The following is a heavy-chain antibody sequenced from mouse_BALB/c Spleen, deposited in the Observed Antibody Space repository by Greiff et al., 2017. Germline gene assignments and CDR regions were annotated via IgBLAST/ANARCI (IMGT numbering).Heavy chain of an antibody. CDR2: IDPANGNT. CDR3: AIGRMGWLRSMDY. Sequence: VQLQQSGAELVKPGASVKLSCTASGFNIKDTYMHWVKQRPEQGLEWIGRIDPANGNTKYDPKFQGKATITADTSSNTAYLQLSSLTSEDTAVYYCAIGRMGWLRSMDYWGQGTSVTVSS. CDR1: GFNIKDTY. D-gene: IGHD2-2*01. V-gene: IGHV14-3*02. J-gene: IGHJ4*01.